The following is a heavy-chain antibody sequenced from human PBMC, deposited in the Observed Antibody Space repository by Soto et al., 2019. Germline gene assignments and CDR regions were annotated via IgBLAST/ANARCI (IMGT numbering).Heavy chain of an antibody. D-gene: IGHD6-13*01. CDR1: GYTFTSYG. J-gene: IGHJ6*02. CDR3: ARDPGIAAAGTTYYYYGMDV. CDR2: ISAYNANT. V-gene: IGHV1-18*01. Sequence: ASVKVSCKASGYTFTSYGISWVRQAPGQGLEWMGWISAYNANTNYAQKLQGRVTMTTDTSTSTSYMELRSLRSDDTAVYYCARDPGIAAAGTTYYYYGMDVWGQGTTVTVSS.